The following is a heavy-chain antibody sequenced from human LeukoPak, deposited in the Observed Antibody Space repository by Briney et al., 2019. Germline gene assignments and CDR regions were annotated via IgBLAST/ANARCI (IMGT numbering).Heavy chain of an antibody. J-gene: IGHJ4*02. CDR3: ARAAAFDY. D-gene: IGHD6-13*01. V-gene: IGHV4-34*01. CDR1: GGSFSGYY. Sequence: SETLSLTCAVYGGSFSGYYWSWIRQPPGKGLEWIGEINHSGSTYYNPSLKSRVTISVDTSKNQFSLKLSSVTAADTAVYYCARAAAFDYWGQGTLVTVSS. CDR2: INHSGST.